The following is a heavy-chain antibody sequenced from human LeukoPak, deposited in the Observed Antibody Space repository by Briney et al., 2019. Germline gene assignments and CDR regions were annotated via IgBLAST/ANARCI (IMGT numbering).Heavy chain of an antibody. D-gene: IGHD3-22*01. Sequence: PSETLSLTCTVSSGSISSGAYYWGWIRQPPGKGLEWIGTIHYSGKTYYNPSLKSRITISIDTSKKQFALKLSSVTAADTAVYYCAREVPYDSSGYYYPSYFDYWGQGTLVTVSS. CDR2: IHYSGKT. CDR1: SGSISSGAYY. J-gene: IGHJ4*02. V-gene: IGHV4-39*06. CDR3: AREVPYDSSGYYYPSYFDY.